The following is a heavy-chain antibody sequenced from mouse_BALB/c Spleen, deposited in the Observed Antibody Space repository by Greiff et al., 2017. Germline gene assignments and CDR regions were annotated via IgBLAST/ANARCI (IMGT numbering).Heavy chain of an antibody. CDR1: GYTFTSYW. CDR2: IYPGDGDT. CDR3: ATNWDVYFDY. J-gene: IGHJ2*01. D-gene: IGHD4-1*01. V-gene: IGHV1-87*01. Sequence: VQLQESGAELARPGASVKLSCKASGYTFTSYWMQWVKQRPGQGLEWIGAIYPGDGDTRYTQKFKGKATLTADKSSSTAYMQLSSLASEDSAVYYCATNWDVYFDYWGQGTTLTVSS.